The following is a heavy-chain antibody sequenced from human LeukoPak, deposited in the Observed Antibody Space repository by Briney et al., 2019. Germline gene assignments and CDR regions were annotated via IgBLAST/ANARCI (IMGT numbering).Heavy chain of an antibody. CDR3: ARDLTVTSTCWFDL. J-gene: IGHJ5*02. CDR1: GFTFSSYS. V-gene: IGHV3-21*01. Sequence: GGSLRLSCAVSGFTFSSYSMNWVRQAPGKGLEWVSSITGSSTYIYYADSVKGRFTITRDNAKNSLYLQMNNLGAEDTAVYYCARDLTVTSTCWFDLWGQGTLVTVSS. D-gene: IGHD4-11*01. CDR2: ITGSSTYI.